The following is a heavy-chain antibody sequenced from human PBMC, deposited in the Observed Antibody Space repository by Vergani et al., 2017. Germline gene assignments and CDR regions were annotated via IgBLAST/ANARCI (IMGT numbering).Heavy chain of an antibody. J-gene: IGHJ6*03. V-gene: IGHV1-69*01. Sequence: QVQLVQSGAEVKKPGSSVKVSCKASGGTFSSYAISWVRQAPGQGLEWMGGIIPIFGTANYAQKFQGRVTITADESTGTAYMELSSLRSDDTAVYYCARDGIAAAGTSHYYYYYMDVWGKGTTVTVSS. D-gene: IGHD6-13*01. CDR2: IIPIFGTA. CDR1: GGTFSSYA. CDR3: ARDGIAAAGTSHYYYYYMDV.